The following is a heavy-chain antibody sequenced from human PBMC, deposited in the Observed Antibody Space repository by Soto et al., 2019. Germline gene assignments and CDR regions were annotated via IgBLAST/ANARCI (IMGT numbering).Heavy chain of an antibody. V-gene: IGHV3-7*04. J-gene: IGHJ4*02. Sequence: EVQLVESGGGLVQPGGSLRLSCAASGFTFGTYWMTWVRQPPGKGLGCVADIKPDGSERYYVDSVKGRFTIPGDNAKTSLYRHMNGLRAEDTAVYYCATDLIWDHYWGQGTRVTVSS. CDR2: IKPDGSER. CDR3: ATDLIWDHY. CDR1: GFTFGTYW. D-gene: IGHD1-26*01.